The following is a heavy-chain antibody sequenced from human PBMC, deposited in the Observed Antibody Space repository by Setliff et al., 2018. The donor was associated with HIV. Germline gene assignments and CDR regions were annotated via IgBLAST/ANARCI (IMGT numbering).Heavy chain of an antibody. D-gene: IGHD6-25*01. Sequence: ASVKVSCKASGYTFTGYYIHWVRQSPGQGLEWMGWINPKSGGTTYAQKFQGRVTMTGDTSMSTAYMELSGLRYDDTAVYYCARDFRSIRGGYVDYFDNRGQGALVTVSS. J-gene: IGHJ4*02. V-gene: IGHV1-2*02. CDR3: ARDFRSIRGGYVDYFDN. CDR1: GYTFTGYY. CDR2: INPKSGGT.